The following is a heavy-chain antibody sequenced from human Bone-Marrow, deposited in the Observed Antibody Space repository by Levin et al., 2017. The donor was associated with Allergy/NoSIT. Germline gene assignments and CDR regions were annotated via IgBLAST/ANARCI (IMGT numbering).Heavy chain of an antibody. CDR3: ASTSLCSSTSCYIFDY. CDR1: GGTFSSYP. CDR2: IIPILGIA. Sequence: SVKVSCKASGGTFSSYPISWVRQAPGQGLEWMGRIIPILGIANYAQKFQGRVTITADKSTSTAYMELSSLRSEDTAVYYCASTSLCSSTSCYIFDYWGQGTLVTVSS. D-gene: IGHD2-2*02. J-gene: IGHJ4*02. V-gene: IGHV1-69*02.